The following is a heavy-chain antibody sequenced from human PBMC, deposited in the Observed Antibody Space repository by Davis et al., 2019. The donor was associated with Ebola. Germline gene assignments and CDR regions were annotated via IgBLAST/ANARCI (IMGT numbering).Heavy chain of an antibody. Sequence: GGSLRLSCTASGFTFSDYSMSWVRQAPGKGLEWVSAISGSGGSTYYADSVKGRFTISRDNSKNTLYLQMNSLRAEDTAVYYCAKDHFWAFDYWGQGTLVTVSS. V-gene: IGHV3-23*01. CDR3: AKDHFWAFDY. J-gene: IGHJ4*02. D-gene: IGHD3-3*02. CDR2: ISGSGGST. CDR1: GFTFSDYS.